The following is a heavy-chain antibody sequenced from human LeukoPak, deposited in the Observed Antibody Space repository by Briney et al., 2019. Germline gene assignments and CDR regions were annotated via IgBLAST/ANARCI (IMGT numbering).Heavy chain of an antibody. D-gene: IGHD5-18*01. V-gene: IGHV4-39*07. CDR1: GGSISSSSYY. CDR2: IYYSGST. CDR3: ARGQIQLGDYFDY. J-gene: IGHJ4*02. Sequence: PSETLSLTCTVSGGSISSSSYYWGWIRQPPGKGLEWIGSIYYSGSTNYNPSLKSRVTISVDKSKNQFSLKLSSVTAADTAVYYCARGQIQLGDYFDYWGQGTLVTVSS.